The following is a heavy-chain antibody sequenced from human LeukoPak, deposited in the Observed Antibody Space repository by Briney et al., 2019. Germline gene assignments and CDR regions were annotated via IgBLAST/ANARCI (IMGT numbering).Heavy chain of an antibody. CDR3: ARDIVVVPAAMGRGYYYGMDV. CDR1: GYSFTSYW. V-gene: IGHV5-51*01. J-gene: IGHJ6*04. Sequence: GESLKISCKGSGYSFTSYWIGWVRQMPGKGLEWMGIIYPGDSDTRYSPSFQGQVTIPADKSISTAYLQWSSLKASDTAMYYCARDIVVVPAAMGRGYYYGMDVWGKGTTVTVSS. D-gene: IGHD2-2*01. CDR2: IYPGDSDT.